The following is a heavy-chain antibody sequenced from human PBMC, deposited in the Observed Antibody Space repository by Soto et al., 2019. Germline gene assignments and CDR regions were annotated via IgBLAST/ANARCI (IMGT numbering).Heavy chain of an antibody. J-gene: IGHJ6*04. V-gene: IGHV4-34*01. CDR1: GGPFSAYS. Sequence: SETLSLTCVVYGGPFSAYSYNGIRQPPGKGLEWTGDINHSRSTNYNPSLKSRVTISIDTSRRQSSLKLSSVTPADTAVYYCARGSKYYYDSRPYGMEVWGKGTTVT. CDR2: INHSRST. CDR3: ARGSKYYYDSRPYGMEV. D-gene: IGHD3-22*01.